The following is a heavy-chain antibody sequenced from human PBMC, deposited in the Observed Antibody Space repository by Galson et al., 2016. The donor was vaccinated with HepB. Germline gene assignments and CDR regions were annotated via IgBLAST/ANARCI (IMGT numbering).Heavy chain of an antibody. CDR3: AKEVGYRYTWYPFDS. Sequence: SVKVSCKASGYIFTDYYMHWVRQAPGQGLEWMGRINPRSGVTSYAQEFGGRVTMTRDTSITTFYMDLSGLRSDDTAVYYCAKEVGYRYTWYPFDSWGQGSLVTVSS. CDR1: GYIFTDYY. V-gene: IGHV1-2*06. CDR2: INPRSGVT. D-gene: IGHD1-26*01. J-gene: IGHJ4*02.